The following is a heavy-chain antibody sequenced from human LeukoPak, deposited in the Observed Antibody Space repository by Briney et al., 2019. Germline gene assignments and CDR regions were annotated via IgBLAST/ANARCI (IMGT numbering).Heavy chain of an antibody. Sequence: SGPTLVNPTQTLTLTCTFSGFSLSTSGVGVGWIRQPPGKAPEWLALIYWDDDKRYSPSLKSRLTITKDTSKNQVVLTMTSMDPVDTATYFCAHSLVLATILGATRKPYYFDYWGQGTLVTVSS. CDR3: AHSLVLATILGATRKPYYFDY. J-gene: IGHJ4*02. CDR1: GFSLSTSGVG. V-gene: IGHV2-5*02. CDR2: IYWDDDK. D-gene: IGHD1-26*01.